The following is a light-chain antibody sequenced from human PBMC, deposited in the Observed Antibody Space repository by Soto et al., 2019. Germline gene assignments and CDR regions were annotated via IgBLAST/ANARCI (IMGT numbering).Light chain of an antibody. J-gene: IGKJ1*01. CDR2: VAS. Sequence: DIQRTQSAYSLSASVGDRVSITCRASHSISRYINWYQQKAGKAPKLLIYVASSLQSGVPSRFSGSGSGTDFTLTISSLQPEYSATYYCQQSYSIPWTFGQGTKVDIK. CDR3: QQSYSIPWT. CDR1: HSISRY. V-gene: IGKV1-39*01.